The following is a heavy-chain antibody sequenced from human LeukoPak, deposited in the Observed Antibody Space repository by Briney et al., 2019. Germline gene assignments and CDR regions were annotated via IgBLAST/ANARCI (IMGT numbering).Heavy chain of an antibody. V-gene: IGHV3-23*01. D-gene: IGHD5-18*01. CDR3: AKDLVRLGETALVGSPY. CDR2: ISGSGGST. J-gene: IGHJ4*02. Sequence: GGSLRLSCAASGFTFSSYAMSWVRQAPGKGLKWVSTISGSGGSTYYADSVKGRFTTSRDNSKNTLYLQMNSLRVEDTAAYYCAKDLVRLGETALVGSPYWGQGTLVTVSS. CDR1: GFTFSSYA.